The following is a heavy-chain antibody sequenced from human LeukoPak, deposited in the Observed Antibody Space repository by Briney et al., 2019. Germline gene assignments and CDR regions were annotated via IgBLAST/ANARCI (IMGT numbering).Heavy chain of an antibody. CDR3: ASQSIAPRRAPADY. J-gene: IGHJ4*02. Sequence: GGSLRLSCAASGFTFSSYWMSWVRQAPGKGLEWVANIKQDGSEKYYVDSVKGRFTISRDNAKNSLYLQMNSLRAEDTAVYYCASQSIAPRRAPADYWGQGTLVTVSS. V-gene: IGHV3-7*01. CDR1: GFTFSSYW. D-gene: IGHD6-6*01. CDR2: IKQDGSEK.